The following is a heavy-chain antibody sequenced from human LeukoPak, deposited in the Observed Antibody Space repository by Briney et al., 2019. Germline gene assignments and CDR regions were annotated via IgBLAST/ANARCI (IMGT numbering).Heavy chain of an antibody. CDR3: ARGGHYYDSSFTPDY. CDR1: GFTFSSYG. J-gene: IGHJ4*02. Sequence: PGGSLRLSCAASGFTFSSYGMHWARQAPGKGLEWVAVIWYDGSNEYYADSVKGRFTISRDNSKNTLYLQMNSLRAEDTAVYYCARGGHYYDSSFTPDYWGQGTLVTVSS. CDR2: IWYDGSNE. V-gene: IGHV3-33*01. D-gene: IGHD3-22*01.